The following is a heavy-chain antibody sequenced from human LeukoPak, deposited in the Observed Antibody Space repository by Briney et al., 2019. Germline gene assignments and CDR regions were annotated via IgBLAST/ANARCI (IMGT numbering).Heavy chain of an antibody. D-gene: IGHD3-16*01. CDR2: ISYDEGNK. CDR1: GFPFSSYA. CDR3: ARDYAYLSYFDY. J-gene: IGHJ4*02. V-gene: IGHV3-30-3*01. Sequence: GGSLRLSCVVSGFPFSSYAMHWVRQAPGKGLEWVSMISYDEGNKNYADSVKGRFTISRDNSKDTLYLQMNSLKTEDTAVYYCARDYAYLSYFDYWGQGTLVTVSS.